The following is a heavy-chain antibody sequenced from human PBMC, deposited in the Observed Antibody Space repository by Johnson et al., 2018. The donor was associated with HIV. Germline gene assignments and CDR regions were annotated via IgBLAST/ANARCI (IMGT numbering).Heavy chain of an antibody. Sequence: MLLVESVGGVVQPGGSLRLSCAASGFTFSDYYMSWIRQAPGKGLEWVAVISKDGANNYHADSVKGRFTISRDNFKNTVYLQMNSLRTVDTAVYYCARGYTWNDVSIWGQGTIVTVSS. V-gene: IGHV3-30*03. J-gene: IGHJ3*02. CDR3: ARGYTWNDVSI. CDR1: GFTFSDYY. CDR2: ISKDGANN. D-gene: IGHD1-1*01.